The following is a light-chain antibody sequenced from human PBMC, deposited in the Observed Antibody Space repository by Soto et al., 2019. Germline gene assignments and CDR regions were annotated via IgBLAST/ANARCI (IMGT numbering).Light chain of an antibody. Sequence: EIGLTQSPATLSLSPGERATLSCRASQSISSYLAWYQQKPGQAPRLLIYDASNRATGIPAMFSGSGSGTDFTLTISTLEPEDFAVYYCQQRSAWPLTFGGGTKVEIK. CDR3: QQRSAWPLT. J-gene: IGKJ4*01. V-gene: IGKV3-11*01. CDR2: DAS. CDR1: QSISSY.